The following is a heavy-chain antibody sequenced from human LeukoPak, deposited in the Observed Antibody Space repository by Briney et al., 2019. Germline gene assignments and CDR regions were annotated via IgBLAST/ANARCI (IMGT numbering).Heavy chain of an antibody. J-gene: IGHJ4*02. V-gene: IGHV3-66*01. CDR1: GFTVSSNY. D-gene: IGHD1-26*01. CDR3: AREDSGSYGSFDY. Sequence: GGSLRLSCAASGFTVSSNYMSWVRQAPGKGLEWVSVIYSGGSTYYADSVKGRFTISRDNSKNTLYLQMNSLRAKDTAVYYCAREDSGSYGSFDYWGQGTLVTVSS. CDR2: IYSGGST.